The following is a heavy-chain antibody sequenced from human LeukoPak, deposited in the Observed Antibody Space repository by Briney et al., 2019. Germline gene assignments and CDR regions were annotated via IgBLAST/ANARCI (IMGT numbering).Heavy chain of an antibody. CDR1: GFTFRNYG. V-gene: IGHV3-23*01. Sequence: GGSLRLSCAASGFTFRNYGMSWVRQAPGKGLEWVSAISDNGGSTYYADSVKGRFTISRDNSKNTLYLQMNSLGGDDTAVYHCAKAPSSGCCSSTSCYYESWGQGTLVTVSS. CDR2: ISDNGGST. D-gene: IGHD2-2*01. CDR3: AKAPSSGCCSSTSCYYES. J-gene: IGHJ4*02.